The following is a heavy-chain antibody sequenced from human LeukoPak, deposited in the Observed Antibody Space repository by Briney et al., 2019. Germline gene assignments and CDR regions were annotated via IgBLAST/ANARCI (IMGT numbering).Heavy chain of an antibody. J-gene: IGHJ4*02. CDR1: GFTFSNYW. Sequence: GGSLRLSCAASGFTFSNYWMHWVRQAPGKGLVWVSRISDGGSTTTYADSVKGRFTISRDNAKNTLYLQMNGLRAEDTAVYYCSRSAYYDGSGNYYDYWGQGTLVTVSS. CDR2: ISDGGSTT. D-gene: IGHD3-22*01. CDR3: SRSAYYDGSGNYYDY. V-gene: IGHV3-74*01.